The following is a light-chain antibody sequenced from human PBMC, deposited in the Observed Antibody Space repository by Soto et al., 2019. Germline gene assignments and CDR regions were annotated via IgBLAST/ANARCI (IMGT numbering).Light chain of an antibody. Sequence: SYELTQPPSVSVAPGQTARISCGANNIGTKSVNWFQQKPGQAPVVVVYDDTDRPSGIPERFTGSNSGNTATLTITGVEAGDEADYYCQVWLGGSGRGVFGTGTKVTVL. CDR1: NIGTKS. CDR3: QVWLGGSGRGV. V-gene: IGLV3-21*02. CDR2: DDT. J-gene: IGLJ1*01.